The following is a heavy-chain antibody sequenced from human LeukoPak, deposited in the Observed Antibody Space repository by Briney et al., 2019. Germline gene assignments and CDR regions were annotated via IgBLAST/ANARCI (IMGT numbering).Heavy chain of an antibody. CDR2: IYTSGST. J-gene: IGHJ4*02. D-gene: IGHD6-19*01. CDR3: AGGPSGWNFDY. V-gene: IGHV4-4*07. CDR1: GGSISSYY. Sequence: SETLSLTCTVSGGSISSYYWSWIRQPAEKGLEWIGRIYTSGSTNYNPSLKSRVTMSVDTSKNQFSQKLSSVTAADTAVYYCAGGPSGWNFDYWGQGTLVTVSS.